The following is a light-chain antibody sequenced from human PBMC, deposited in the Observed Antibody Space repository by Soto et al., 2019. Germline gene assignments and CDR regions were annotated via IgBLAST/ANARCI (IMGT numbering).Light chain of an antibody. CDR2: GAS. Sequence: EIVLTQSPGTLSLSPGERATLSCRASQSVGSSYLAWYQQKPGQAPRLLIYGASSRSTGISDGVSDSGCWTSLTLTIRSVEPEDFGGCHSPHYVSSPLTFGGGTKVQIK. J-gene: IGKJ4*01. CDR1: QSVGSSY. CDR3: PHYVSSPLT. V-gene: IGKV3-20*01.